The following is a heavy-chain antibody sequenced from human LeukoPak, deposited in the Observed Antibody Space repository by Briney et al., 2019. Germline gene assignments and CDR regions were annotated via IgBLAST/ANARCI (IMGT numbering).Heavy chain of an antibody. J-gene: IGHJ4*02. CDR2: ISFDGANK. CDR1: GFTFSMSS. Sequence: GGSLRLSCATSGFTFSMSSMHWVRLAPGKGLEWLAGISFDGANKFSGDSVKGRFSISRDNSKNTLYLQMNSLRLDDTAVYYCAKRSGVSYGYFDYWGQGTLVTVSS. V-gene: IGHV3-30*04. D-gene: IGHD1-26*01. CDR3: AKRSGVSYGYFDY.